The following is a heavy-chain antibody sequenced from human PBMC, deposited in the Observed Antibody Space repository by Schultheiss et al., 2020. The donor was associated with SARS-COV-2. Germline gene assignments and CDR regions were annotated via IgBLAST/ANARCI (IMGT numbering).Heavy chain of an antibody. Sequence: GGSLRLSCAASGFTFSNAWMSWVRQAPGKGLEWVGRIKSKTDGGTTDYAAPVKGRFTISRDDSKNTLYLQMNSLRADDTAVYYCARGAYTYVYWGQGTLVTVSS. CDR3: ARGAYTYVY. D-gene: IGHD5-18*01. CDR2: IKSKTDGGTT. V-gene: IGHV3-15*01. J-gene: IGHJ4*02. CDR1: GFTFSNAW.